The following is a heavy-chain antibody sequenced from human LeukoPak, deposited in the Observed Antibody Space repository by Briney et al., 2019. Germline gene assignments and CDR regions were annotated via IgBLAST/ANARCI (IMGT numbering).Heavy chain of an antibody. CDR1: GFTFSSYE. D-gene: IGHD4/OR15-4a*01. V-gene: IGHV3-21*04. CDR2: ISSLSSYI. CDR3: ARRAGAYSHPYDY. Sequence: GGSLRLSCAASGFTFSSYEMNWVRQAPGKGLEWVSSISSLSSYIYYADSLKGRFTISRDNAKNSLYLQMNSLRAEDTAVYYCARRAGAYSHPYDYWGQGTLVTVSS. J-gene: IGHJ4*02.